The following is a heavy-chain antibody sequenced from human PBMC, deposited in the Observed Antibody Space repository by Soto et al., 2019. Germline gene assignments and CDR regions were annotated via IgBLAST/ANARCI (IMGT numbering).Heavy chain of an antibody. CDR1: GYTFTSYG. J-gene: IGHJ6*02. Sequence: ASVKVSCKAPGYTFTSYGISWVRQAPGQGLEWMGWISAYNGNTNYAQKLQGRVTMTTDTSTSTAYMELRSLRSDDTAVYYCARTLWGDYYYYGMDVWGQGTTVTVSS. D-gene: IGHD3-10*01. CDR3: ARTLWGDYYYYGMDV. CDR2: ISAYNGNT. V-gene: IGHV1-18*04.